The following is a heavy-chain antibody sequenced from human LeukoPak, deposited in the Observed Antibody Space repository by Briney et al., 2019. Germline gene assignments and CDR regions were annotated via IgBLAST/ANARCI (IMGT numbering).Heavy chain of an antibody. CDR1: GYTFTSYG. J-gene: IGHJ4*02. CDR2: ISAYNGNT. V-gene: IGHV1-18*01. Sequence: ASVKVSCKASGYTFTSYGISWVRQAPGQGLEWMGWISAYNGNTNYAQKLQGRVTMTTDTSTSTAYMELSSLRSEDTAVYYCARGDSSGYYSYYFDYWGQGTLVTVSS. D-gene: IGHD3-22*01. CDR3: ARGDSSGYYSYYFDY.